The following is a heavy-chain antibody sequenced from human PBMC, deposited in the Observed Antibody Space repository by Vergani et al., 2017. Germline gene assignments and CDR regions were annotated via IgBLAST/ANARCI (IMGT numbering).Heavy chain of an antibody. CDR1: GFTFSNFV. CDR2: IGKDGINT. J-gene: IGHJ4*02. V-gene: IGHV3-30*02. D-gene: IGHD2-8*02. CDR3: ATYWRDTTDGFPDS. Sequence: QVQLVESAGGVVQPGGSLILSCAASGFTFSNFVMHWIRQAPGKGLEWLAYIGKDGINTRDRDAVKGRFTVSRYNSKDILYLKMDILTTADTALYYCATYWRDTTDGFPDSWGPGTIVIVSS.